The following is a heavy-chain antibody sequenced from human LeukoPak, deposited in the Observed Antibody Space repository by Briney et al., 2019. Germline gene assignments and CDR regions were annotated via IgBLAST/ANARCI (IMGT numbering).Heavy chain of an antibody. V-gene: IGHV3-23*01. CDR2: ISERDGST. D-gene: IGHD1-1*01. CDR3: ARNGGTYDY. Sequence: GGSLRLSCAAFGFTFRNYAITWVRQAPGKGLEWVSGISERDGSTYYADSVKGRFTISRDNSKNTLYLQMNSLRVEDTAVYYCARNGGTYDYWGQGTLVTVSS. CDR1: GFTFRNYA. J-gene: IGHJ4*02.